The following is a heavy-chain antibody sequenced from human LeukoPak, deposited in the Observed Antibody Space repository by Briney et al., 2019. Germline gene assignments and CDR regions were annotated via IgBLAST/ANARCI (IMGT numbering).Heavy chain of an antibody. V-gene: IGHV4-59*11. CDR3: ARSAIVGAITFDY. CDR1: GGSISSHY. D-gene: IGHD1-26*01. J-gene: IGHJ4*02. Sequence: SETLSLTCTVSGGSISSHYWSWIRQPPGKGLGWIGYIYYSGSTNYNPSLKSRVTISVDTSKNQFSLKLSSVTAADTAVYYCARSAIVGAITFDYWGQGTLVTVSS. CDR2: IYYSGST.